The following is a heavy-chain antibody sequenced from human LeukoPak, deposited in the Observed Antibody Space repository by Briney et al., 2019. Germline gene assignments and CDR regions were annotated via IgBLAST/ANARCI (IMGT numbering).Heavy chain of an antibody. Sequence: ASVKVSCKASGYTFTGYYMHWVRQAPGQGLEWMGWINPNSGGTNYAQKFQGRVTMTRDTSISTAYMELSSLRSEDTAVYYCARGESVSGPPRDGYNYYFDYWGQGTLVTVSS. CDR3: ARGESVSGPPRDGYNYYFDY. CDR2: INPNSGGT. D-gene: IGHD5-24*01. V-gene: IGHV1-2*02. CDR1: GYTFTGYY. J-gene: IGHJ4*02.